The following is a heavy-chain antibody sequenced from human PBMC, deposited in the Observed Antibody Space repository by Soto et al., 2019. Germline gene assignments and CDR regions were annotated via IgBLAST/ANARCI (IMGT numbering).Heavy chain of an antibody. CDR1: GYTFTSYA. Sequence: QVQLVQSGAEVKKPGASVKVSCKASGYTFTSYAMHWVRQAPGQRLEWMGWINAGNGNTKYSQKFQGRVTITRDTSARTAYMELSSVRSEDTAVYSCARGLNGYLYYFDYWGQGTLVTVSS. CDR3: ARGLNGYLYYFDY. D-gene: IGHD5-18*01. V-gene: IGHV1-3*01. J-gene: IGHJ4*02. CDR2: INAGNGNT.